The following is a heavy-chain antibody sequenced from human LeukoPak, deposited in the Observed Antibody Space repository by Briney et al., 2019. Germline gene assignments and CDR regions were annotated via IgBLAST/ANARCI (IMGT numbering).Heavy chain of an antibody. CDR1: GYTFTNYD. Sequence: ASVRVSCKASGYTFTNYDINWVRQATGQGLEWMGWMNPNSGNTGHAQKFQGRVTMTRNTSISTAYMERSSLRPEDTAVYYCARGGMITFGGVSWGQGTLVTVSS. CDR3: ARGGMITFGGVS. V-gene: IGHV1-8*01. D-gene: IGHD3-16*01. J-gene: IGHJ5*02. CDR2: MNPNSGNT.